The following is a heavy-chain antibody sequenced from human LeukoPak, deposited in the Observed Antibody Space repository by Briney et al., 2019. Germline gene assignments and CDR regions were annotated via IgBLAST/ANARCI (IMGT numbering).Heavy chain of an antibody. CDR2: IYHSGST. V-gene: IGHV4-38-2*02. Sequence: SETLSLTCTVSGYSISSGYYWGWIRQPPGKGLEWIGSIYHSGSTYYNPSLKSRVTISVDTSKNQFSLKLSSVTAADTAVYYCARGGRWLQFGADWFDPWGQGTLVTVSS. D-gene: IGHD5-24*01. CDR3: ARGGRWLQFGADWFDP. J-gene: IGHJ5*02. CDR1: GYSISSGYY.